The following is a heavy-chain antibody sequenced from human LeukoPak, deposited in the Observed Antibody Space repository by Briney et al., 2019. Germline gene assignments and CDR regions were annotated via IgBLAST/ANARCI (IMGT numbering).Heavy chain of an antibody. CDR3: ARNGGHNQEH. CDR1: GASISRGSW. CDR2: FSHSGIT. Sequence: SETLSLTCDVSGASISRGSWWSWVRQPPGKGLEWIGEFSHSGITNFNPSLKSRVTTSVDKSRNQFSLNLISVTAADTAVYFCARNGGHNQEHWGQGTLVTVSS. J-gene: IGHJ4*02. V-gene: IGHV4-4*02. D-gene: IGHD1-1*01.